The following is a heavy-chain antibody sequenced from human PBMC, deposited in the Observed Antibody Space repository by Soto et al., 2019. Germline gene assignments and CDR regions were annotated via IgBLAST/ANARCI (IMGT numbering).Heavy chain of an antibody. Sequence: GGSLRLSCAASGFTFSSYGMHWVRQAPGKGLEWVAVISYDGSNKYYADSVKGRFTISRDNSKNTLYLQMNSLRAEDTAVYYCAKVRYGGYDFWSGPFDYWGQGTLVTVSS. D-gene: IGHD3-3*01. J-gene: IGHJ4*02. CDR2: ISYDGSNK. V-gene: IGHV3-30*18. CDR1: GFTFSSYG. CDR3: AKVRYGGYDFWSGPFDY.